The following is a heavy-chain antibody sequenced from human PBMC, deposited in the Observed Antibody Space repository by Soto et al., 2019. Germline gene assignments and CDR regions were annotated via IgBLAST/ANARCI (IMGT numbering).Heavy chain of an antibody. D-gene: IGHD6-19*01. CDR1: GDSVSSNSAA. Sequence: PSQTLSLTCVISGDSVSSNSAAWNWIRQSPSRGLEWLGRTYYRSKWYNDYAVSVKSRITINPDTSKNQFSLQLNSVTPEDTAVYYCARDQRQWLVQGLSFVAFDIWGQGTMVTDS. CDR3: ARDQRQWLVQGLSFVAFDI. V-gene: IGHV6-1*01. J-gene: IGHJ3*02. CDR2: TYYRSKWYN.